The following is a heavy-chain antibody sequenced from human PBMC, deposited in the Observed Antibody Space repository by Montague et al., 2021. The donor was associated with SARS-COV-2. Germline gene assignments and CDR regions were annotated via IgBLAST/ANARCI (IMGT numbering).Heavy chain of an antibody. Sequence: SETLSLTCTVSGGSISGYYWSWIRQPPGKGLEWIGYIYYSGSTNYNPSLKSRVTISVDTSKNQFSLKLSSVTAADTAVYYCASQVPDFWSGIDYWGQGTLVPVPS. CDR3: ASQVPDFWSGIDY. CDR2: IYYSGST. CDR1: GGSISGYY. D-gene: IGHD3-3*01. J-gene: IGHJ4*02. V-gene: IGHV4-59*01.